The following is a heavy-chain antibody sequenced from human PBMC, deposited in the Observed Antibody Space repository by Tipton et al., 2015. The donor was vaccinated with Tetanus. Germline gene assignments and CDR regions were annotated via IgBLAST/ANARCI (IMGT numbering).Heavy chain of an antibody. J-gene: IGHJ6*03. CDR3: TRGRPLTGNYYQYHMDV. CDR1: GFSVSNNH. V-gene: IGHV3-53*01. CDR2: VYGAGST. D-gene: IGHD3-9*01. Sequence: SLRLSCAASGFSVSNNHMNWVRQAPGKGLEWVSVVYGAGSTDYADSVQGRFTLYRDNSKNILYLQLSNLRADDAAVYYCTRGRPLTGNYYQYHMDVWGKGTTVTVSS.